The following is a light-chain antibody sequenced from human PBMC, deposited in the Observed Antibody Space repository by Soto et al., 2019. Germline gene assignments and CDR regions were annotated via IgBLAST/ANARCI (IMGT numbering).Light chain of an antibody. CDR1: SSDVGGYNY. V-gene: IGLV2-14*01. CDR2: DVS. CDR3: SSHTSSSTLLYV. Sequence: QSALTQPASVSGSPGQSITISCTGTSSDVGGYNYVSWYQQHPGKAPKLMIYDVSNRPSGVSNRFSGSKSGNTASLTISGIQAEDEADYYCSSHTSSSTLLYVFGTGTKATVL. J-gene: IGLJ1*01.